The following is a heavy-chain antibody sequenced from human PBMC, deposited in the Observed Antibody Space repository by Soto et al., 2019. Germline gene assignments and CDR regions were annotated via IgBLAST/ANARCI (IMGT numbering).Heavy chain of an antibody. CDR2: IKQDGSEK. CDR3: AREGESLSPPHSFDI. Sequence: GGSLRLSCAASGFTFSSYWMSWVRQAPGKGLEWVANIKQDGSEKYYVDSVKGRFTLSRDNAKNSLYLQMNSLRAEDTAVYYCAREGESLSPPHSFDIWGQGTIVTVPS. CDR1: GFTFSSYW. D-gene: IGHD2-21*01. V-gene: IGHV3-7*03. J-gene: IGHJ3*02.